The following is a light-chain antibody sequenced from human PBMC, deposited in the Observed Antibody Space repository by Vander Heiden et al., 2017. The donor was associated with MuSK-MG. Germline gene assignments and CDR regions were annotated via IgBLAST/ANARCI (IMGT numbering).Light chain of an antibody. Sequence: DIVMTQSPDSLAVSLGERATINCKPSQSALYSSNNKNHLAWYQQKPGQPPKLLIHWASTRESGVPDRFSGSGSGTDFTLTISSLQAEDVAVYYCQQYDSSPRTFGHGTKVDIK. CDR3: QQYDSSPRT. CDR2: WAS. J-gene: IGKJ3*01. CDR1: QSALYSSNNKNH. V-gene: IGKV4-1*01.